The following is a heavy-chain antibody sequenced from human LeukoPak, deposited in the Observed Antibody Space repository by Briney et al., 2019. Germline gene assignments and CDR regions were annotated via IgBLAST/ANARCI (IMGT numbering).Heavy chain of an antibody. CDR1: GGSMSPYY. Sequence: PSETLSLTCTVSGGSMSPYYWGWIRQPPGKGLEWIGYIHYSGTTNYNPSLKSRITISEDLAKNQFSLHLTSVTAADTAVYYCARQLGSWNDWFDPWGQGTLVTVSS. V-gene: IGHV4-59*08. D-gene: IGHD1-1*01. CDR2: IHYSGTT. J-gene: IGHJ5*02. CDR3: ARQLGSWNDWFDP.